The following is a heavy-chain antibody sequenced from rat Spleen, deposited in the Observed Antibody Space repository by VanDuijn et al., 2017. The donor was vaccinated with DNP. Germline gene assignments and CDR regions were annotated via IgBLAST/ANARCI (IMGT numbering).Heavy chain of an antibody. CDR3: ARHRTIMPYYYAMDA. CDR2: ISYNGGTP. D-gene: IGHD1-12*01. CDR1: GFTFSDYY. Sequence: EVLLVESDGGLVQPGRSLKLSCAVSGFTFSDYYMAWVRQAPAKGLEWVATISYNGGTPYYRDSVKGRFTISRDNAQSTLYLQMVSLRSEDTATYYCARHRTIMPYYYAMDAWCQGASVTVSS. J-gene: IGHJ4*01. V-gene: IGHV5-7*01.